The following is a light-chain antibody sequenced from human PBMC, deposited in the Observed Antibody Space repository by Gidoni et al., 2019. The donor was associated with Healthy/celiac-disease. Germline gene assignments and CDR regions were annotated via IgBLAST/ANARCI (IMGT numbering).Light chain of an antibody. J-gene: IGKJ3*01. CDR2: DAS. Sequence: EIVLTQSPATLSLSPGERATLSCRASQIVSSYLAWYQQKPGQAPRLLIYDASNRATGIPARFSGSGSGTDFTLTISSLEPEDFAVYYCQQRSNWPPGPFGPGTKVDIK. CDR3: QQRSNWPPGP. V-gene: IGKV3-11*01. CDR1: QIVSSY.